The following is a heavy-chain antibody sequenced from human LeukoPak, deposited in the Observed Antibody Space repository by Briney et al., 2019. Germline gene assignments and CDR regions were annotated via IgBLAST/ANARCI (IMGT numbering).Heavy chain of an antibody. CDR3: ARDWDTMVRGVNFYFDY. J-gene: IGHJ4*02. CDR2: IYTSGST. D-gene: IGHD3-10*01. V-gene: IGHV4-4*07. CDR1: GGSISSYY. Sequence: SETLSLTCTVSGGSISSYYWSWIRQPAGKGLEWIGRIYTSGSTNYNPSLKSRVTMSVDTSKNQFTLKLSSVTAADTAVYYCARDWDTMVRGVNFYFDYWGQGTLVTVSS.